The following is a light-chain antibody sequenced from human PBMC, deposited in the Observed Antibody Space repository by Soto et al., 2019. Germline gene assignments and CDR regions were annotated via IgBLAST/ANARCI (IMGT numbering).Light chain of an antibody. J-gene: IGKJ2*01. Sequence: EIVLTQSPATLSVSPGDRATLSCRASQSVSSYLAWYQQKPGKAPRLVIYNTSQWATGIPARFSGSGSGTDFTFTIGSLEPEDSAVNFGKRRRKSPLTFGQGTKLEIK. V-gene: IGKV3-11*01. CDR3: KRRRKSPLT. CDR1: QSVSSY. CDR2: NTS.